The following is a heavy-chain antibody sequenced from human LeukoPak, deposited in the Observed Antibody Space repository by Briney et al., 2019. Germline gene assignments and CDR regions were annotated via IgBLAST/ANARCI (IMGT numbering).Heavy chain of an antibody. V-gene: IGHV1-69*04. D-gene: IGHD2-15*01. J-gene: IGHJ4*02. CDR3: ARDHCSRGSCLGGH. CDR1: GYTFSMYY. CDR2: VIPSLDVS. Sequence: GASVKVSCKASGYTFSMYYINWVRQAPGQGLEWMGRVIPSLDVSNYAEKFQGRVTINADKSSSTTYMELTSLRSEDTAMYYCARDHCSRGSCLGGHWGQGTLVTVSS.